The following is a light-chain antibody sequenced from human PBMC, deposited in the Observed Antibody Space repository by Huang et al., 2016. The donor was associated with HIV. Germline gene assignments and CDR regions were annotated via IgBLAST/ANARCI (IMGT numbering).Light chain of an antibody. CDR1: QGISGY. J-gene: IGKJ2*01. Sequence: IQLTQSPSSLSLSVGDRVTITCRYSQGISGYVAWYQQKPGTAPTLLIYAASTLQSGVPLRFSGGGFGTDFTRTLSSLQPEDFSTYYCQQLNSYPYTFGQGTKLEIK. CDR2: AAS. CDR3: QQLNSYPYT. V-gene: IGKV1-9*01.